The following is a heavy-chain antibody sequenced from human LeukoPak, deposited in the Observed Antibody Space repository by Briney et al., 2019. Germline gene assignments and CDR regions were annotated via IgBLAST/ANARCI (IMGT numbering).Heavy chain of an antibody. D-gene: IGHD5-18*01. CDR1: GGSISSYY. CDR3: ARLDSYGTGHFGY. CDR2: IYYSGST. J-gene: IGHJ4*02. Sequence: ASETLSLTCTVSGGSISSYYWSWIRQPPGKGLEWIGYIYYSGSTNYNPSLKGRVTISVDTSKNQFSLKLSSVTAADTAVYYCARLDSYGTGHFGYWGQGTLVTVSS. V-gene: IGHV4-59*01.